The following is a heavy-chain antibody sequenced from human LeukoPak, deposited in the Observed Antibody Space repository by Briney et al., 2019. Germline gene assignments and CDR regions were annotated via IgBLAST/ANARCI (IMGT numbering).Heavy chain of an antibody. J-gene: IGHJ4*02. D-gene: IGHD2-15*01. V-gene: IGHV3-53*01. CDR2: FYVGGAT. CDR1: GFSVTNNY. CDR3: AIGSYCSGGSCYPLFDY. Sequence: GGSLRLSCAVSGFSVTNNYMSWVRQAPGKGLEWVSVFYVGGATYYADSVKGRFTISRDSSKNTLYLQMNSLRAEDTAVYYCAIGSYCSGGSCYPLFDYWGRGTLVTVSS.